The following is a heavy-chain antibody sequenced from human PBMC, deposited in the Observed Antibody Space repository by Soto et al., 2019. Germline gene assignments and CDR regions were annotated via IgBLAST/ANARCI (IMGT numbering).Heavy chain of an antibody. Sequence: SETLSLTCTVSGGSIGSYYWSWIRQSPGKGLEWIGYIYYSGNTDYNPSLKSRVTISVDTSKNTVSLHMNSLRAEDTALYYCAKDRPRRTSGYFFDYWGQGTPVTVSS. CDR1: GGSIGSYY. CDR2: IYYSGNT. D-gene: IGHD1-1*01. V-gene: IGHV4-59*12. CDR3: AKDRPRRTSGYFFDY. J-gene: IGHJ4*02.